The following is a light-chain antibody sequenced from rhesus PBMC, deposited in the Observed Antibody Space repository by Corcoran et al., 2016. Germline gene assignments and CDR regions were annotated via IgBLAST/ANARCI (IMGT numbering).Light chain of an antibody. CDR3: LQYSSSPRT. CDR1: QGISSW. V-gene: IGKV1-22*01. Sequence: DIQMTQSPSSLSASVGDKVTITCRASQGISSWLAWYQQKPGKAPKLLIYKASSLQSGVPTRFSGTGSGTDFTLTISSLPPEDFAAYYCLQYSSSPRTFGQGTKVEIK. J-gene: IGKJ1*01. CDR2: KAS.